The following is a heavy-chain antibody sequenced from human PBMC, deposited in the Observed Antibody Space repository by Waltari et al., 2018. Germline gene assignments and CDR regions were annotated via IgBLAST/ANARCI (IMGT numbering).Heavy chain of an antibody. CDR2: ISPILGTA. J-gene: IGHJ6*02. CDR1: GGTLSSYA. Sequence: QVQLVQSGAEVKKPGSSVKVSCKASGGTLSSYAISWVRQDPGQGLGWMGGISPILGTANYAHKFQGRVTITADESTSTADMELSSLRSEDTAVYYCAIKDGDLYYYYGMDVWGQGTTVTVSS. V-gene: IGHV1-69*12. CDR3: AIKDGDLYYYYGMDV. D-gene: IGHD4-17*01.